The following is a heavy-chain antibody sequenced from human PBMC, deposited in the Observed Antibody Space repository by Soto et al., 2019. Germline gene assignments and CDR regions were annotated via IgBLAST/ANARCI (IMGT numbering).Heavy chain of an antibody. V-gene: IGHV3-11*03. CDR3: ARFYYDSSGYLPSPYYYYYGMDV. J-gene: IGHJ6*02. CDR2: ISSSSSYT. Sequence: GGSLRLSCAASGFTFSDYYMSWIRQAPGKGLEWVSYISSSSSYTNYADSVKGRFTISRDNAKNSLYLQMNSLRAEDTAVYYCARFYYDSSGYLPSPYYYYYGMDVWGQGTTVTAP. CDR1: GFTFSDYY. D-gene: IGHD3-22*01.